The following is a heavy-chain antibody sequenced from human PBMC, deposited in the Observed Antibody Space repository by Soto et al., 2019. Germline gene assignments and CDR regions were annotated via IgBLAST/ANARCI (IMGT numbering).Heavy chain of an antibody. CDR1: GYTFTGYY. D-gene: IGHD2-15*01. CDR3: ARASIRGIVVVVADPTKGDAFDI. J-gene: IGHJ3*02. CDR2: INPNSGGT. V-gene: IGHV1-2*04. Sequence: GASVKVSCKASGYTFTGYYMHWVRQAPGRGLEWMGWINPNSGGTNYAQKFQGWVTMTRDTSISTAYMELSRLRSDDTAVYYCARASIRGIVVVVADPTKGDAFDIWGQGTMVTVSS.